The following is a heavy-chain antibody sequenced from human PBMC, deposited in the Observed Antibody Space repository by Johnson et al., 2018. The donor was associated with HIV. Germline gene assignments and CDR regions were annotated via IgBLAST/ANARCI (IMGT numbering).Heavy chain of an antibody. CDR2: ISSNGGST. CDR3: ARTNGYYGSGRGSLFYFDI. CDR1: GFTFSSYA. J-gene: IGHJ3*02. Sequence: VQLVESGGGLVQPGGSLRLSCAASGFTFSSYAMHWVRQAPGKGLEYVSAISSNGGSTYYANSVKGRFTISRDNSKNTLYLQMGSLRAEDMAVYYCARTNGYYGSGRGSLFYFDIWGQGTMVTVSS. V-gene: IGHV3-64*01. D-gene: IGHD3-10*01.